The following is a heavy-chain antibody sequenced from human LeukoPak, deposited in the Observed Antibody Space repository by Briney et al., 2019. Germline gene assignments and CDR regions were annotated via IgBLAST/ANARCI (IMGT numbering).Heavy chain of an antibody. CDR3: AKDRETYEYTFDY. CDR2: MWYDGSKD. CDR1: GFIFSTYG. D-gene: IGHD6-6*01. J-gene: IGHJ4*02. Sequence: PGKSLRLSCAASGFIFSTYGIHWVRQAPGKGLEWVAVMWYDGSKDYYADSVKGRFTISKDTSKNTLYLQMNNLRAEDTAVYYCAKDRETYEYTFDYWGQGTLVTVSS. V-gene: IGHV3-33*06.